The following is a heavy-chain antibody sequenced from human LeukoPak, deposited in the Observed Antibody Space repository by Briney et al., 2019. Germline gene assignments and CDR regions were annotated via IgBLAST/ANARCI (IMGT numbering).Heavy chain of an antibody. CDR1: GGSFSNYY. CDR2: INDSGRI. V-gene: IGHV4-34*01. CDR3: ARRWNYGRNYYIDV. Sequence: PSETLSLTCAVYGGSFSNYYWSWIRPPPGKGLEWIGEINDSGRINYNPSLMSRVTVSVDTSKNQSSLRLTSVTATDTAVYYCARRWNYGRNYYIDVWGNGATVSVSS. J-gene: IGHJ6*03. D-gene: IGHD1-7*01.